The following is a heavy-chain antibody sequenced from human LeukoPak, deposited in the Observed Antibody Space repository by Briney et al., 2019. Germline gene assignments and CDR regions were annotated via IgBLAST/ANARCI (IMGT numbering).Heavy chain of an antibody. V-gene: IGHV3-7*02. D-gene: IGHD3-22*01. Sequence: ASVKVSCKASGYTFTSYAMNWVRQAPGQGLEWVANIKQDGSEKYYVDSVKGRFTISRDNSKNTLYLQMNSLRVEDTAVYYCARWVTHYDSSGYYWGQGTLVTVSS. J-gene: IGHJ4*02. CDR2: IKQDGSEK. CDR1: GYTFTSYA. CDR3: ARWVTHYDSSGYY.